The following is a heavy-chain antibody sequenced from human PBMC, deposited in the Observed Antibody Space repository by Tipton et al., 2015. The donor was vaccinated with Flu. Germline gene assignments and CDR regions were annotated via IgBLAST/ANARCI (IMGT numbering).Heavy chain of an antibody. V-gene: IGHV1-2*06. CDR3: ARGTQQWDN. D-gene: IGHD6-13*01. CDR2: INPKNGGT. J-gene: IGHJ4*02. CDR1: GYTFSGDY. Sequence: QLVQSGAEVKKPGASVKVSCKASGYTFSGDYMHWVRQAPGQGLEWMGRINPKNGGTNYAQKFQGRVTMIRDTSISTVYMELSSLRSDDTAVYYCARGTQQWDNWGQGTLVTVSS.